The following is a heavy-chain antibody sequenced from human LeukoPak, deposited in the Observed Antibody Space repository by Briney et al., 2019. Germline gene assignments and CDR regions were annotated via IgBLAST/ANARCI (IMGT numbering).Heavy chain of an antibody. CDR2: IYYSGST. V-gene: IGHV4-59*01. D-gene: IGHD6-6*01. Sequence: SETLSLTCAVSGGSFSGYYWTWIRQPPGKGLEWIGYIYYSGSTNYNPSLKSRVTISVDTSKNQFSLKLSSVTAADTAVYYCARDSGSSSGFDYWGQGTLVTVSS. CDR3: ARDSGSSSGFDY. J-gene: IGHJ4*02. CDR1: GGSFSGYY.